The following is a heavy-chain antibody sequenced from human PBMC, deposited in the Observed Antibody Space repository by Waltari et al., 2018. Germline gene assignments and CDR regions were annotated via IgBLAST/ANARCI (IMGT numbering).Heavy chain of an antibody. CDR1: GFTFNSYW. CDR2: ISTDGGST. V-gene: IGHV3-74*01. J-gene: IGHJ4*02. CDR3: ARGWQSIDY. Sequence: EVQLVESGGGLVQPGGSLRLSCAAAGFTFNSYWMHWVRQAPGKGLVGVSRISTDGGSTDYADSVKGRFTISRDNAKNTLYLQLNSLRAEDTAVYYCARGWQSIDYWGQGTLVTVSS.